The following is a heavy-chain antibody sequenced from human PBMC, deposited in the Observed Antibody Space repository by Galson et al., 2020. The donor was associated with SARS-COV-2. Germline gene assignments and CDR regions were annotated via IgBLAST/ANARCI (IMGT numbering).Heavy chain of an antibody. D-gene: IGHD2-21*01. Sequence: SETLSLTCTVSGDSVSSAIYSWNWIRQAPGKGLEWIGHSYNSGSTNYNPSLKSRVSISVATSKNQFSLKLSSVTAADTAVYYCARLNTYYYYYYMDVWGKGTTVTVSS. V-gene: IGHV4-61*01. CDR3: ARLNTYYYYYYMDV. CDR1: GDSVSSAIYS. J-gene: IGHJ6*03. CDR2: SYNSGST.